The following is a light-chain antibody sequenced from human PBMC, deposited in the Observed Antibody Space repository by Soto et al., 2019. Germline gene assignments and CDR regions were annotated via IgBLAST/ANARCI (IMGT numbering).Light chain of an antibody. V-gene: IGLV2-8*01. CDR1: SSDVGGYNY. J-gene: IGLJ1*01. CDR3: SSYAGSTLYV. Sequence: QSVLTQPPSASGSPGQSVTISCTGTSSDVGGYNYVSWYQQHPGKAPKLMIYEVSERPSGVPDRFSGSKSGNTASLTVSGLQAEDEADYYCSSYAGSTLYVFGTGTKVNVL. CDR2: EVS.